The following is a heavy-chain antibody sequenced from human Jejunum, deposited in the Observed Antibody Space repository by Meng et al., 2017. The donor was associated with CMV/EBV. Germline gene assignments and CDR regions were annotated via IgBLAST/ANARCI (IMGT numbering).Heavy chain of an antibody. CDR2: LSNDGSTK. V-gene: IGHV3-30-3*01. J-gene: IGHJ4*02. CDR3: AREKRFTNYFDS. Sequence: SRDTLINYPMHWVRKAPGKGLEWVASLSNDGSTKYLADSVRSQFSMSRDISKNTVYLHMNNLRGEDTAVYYCAREKRFTNYFDSWGRGTLVTVSS. CDR1: RDTLINYP.